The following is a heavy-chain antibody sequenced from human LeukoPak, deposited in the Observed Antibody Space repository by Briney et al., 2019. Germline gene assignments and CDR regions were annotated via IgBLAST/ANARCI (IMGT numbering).Heavy chain of an antibody. CDR3: ARAGSPVVPGSFNSDWFDP. CDR2: IIPIFGTA. J-gene: IGHJ5*02. D-gene: IGHD2-2*01. Sequence: ASVKLSCTASGGTFSSYAISWVRHAPGQGLEWMGVIIPIFGTANYAQKFQGSVTITADESTSTAYMGLSSLRSEDTAVYYCARAGSPVVPGSFNSDWFDPWGQGTLVTVSS. CDR1: GGTFSSYA. V-gene: IGHV1-69*13.